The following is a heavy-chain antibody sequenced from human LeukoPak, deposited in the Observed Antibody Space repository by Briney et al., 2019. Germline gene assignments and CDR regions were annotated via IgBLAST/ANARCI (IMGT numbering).Heavy chain of an antibody. CDR3: AELGITMIGGV. V-gene: IGHV3-7*01. J-gene: IGHJ6*04. CDR2: IKQDGSEK. CDR1: GFNFNTYW. D-gene: IGHD3-10*02. Sequence: GGSLRLSCAASGFNFNTYWMSWVRQAPGKGLEWVANIKQDGSEKFYVDSMKGRFTISRDNAKNSLYLQMNSLRAEDTAVYYCAELGITMIGGVWGKGTTVTISS.